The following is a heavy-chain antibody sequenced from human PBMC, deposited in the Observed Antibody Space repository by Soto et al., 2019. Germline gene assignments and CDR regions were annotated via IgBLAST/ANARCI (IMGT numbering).Heavy chain of an antibody. CDR2: IWYDGSNK. Sequence: GGSLRLSCAASGFTFSSYGMHWVRQAPGKGLEWVAVIWYDGSNKYYADSVKGRFTISRDNSRNTLHLQMSSLRVEDTALYYCAKALVPALTAKFGYWGQGTLVTVSS. CDR3: AKALVPALTAKFGY. V-gene: IGHV3-33*06. CDR1: GFTFSSYG. D-gene: IGHD5-18*01. J-gene: IGHJ4*02.